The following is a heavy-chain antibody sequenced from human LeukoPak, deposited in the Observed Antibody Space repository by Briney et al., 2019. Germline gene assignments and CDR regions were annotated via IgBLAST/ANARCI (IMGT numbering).Heavy chain of an antibody. J-gene: IGHJ4*02. Sequence: GGSLRLSCAASGFTFSSYSMNWVRQAPGKGLEWVAVIWYDGSNKYYADSVKGRFTISRDNSKNTLYLQMNSLRAEDTAVYYCARDKAPRVVTAIGYWGQGTLVTVSS. CDR2: IWYDGSNK. D-gene: IGHD2-21*02. CDR1: GFTFSSYS. V-gene: IGHV3-33*08. CDR3: ARDKAPRVVTAIGY.